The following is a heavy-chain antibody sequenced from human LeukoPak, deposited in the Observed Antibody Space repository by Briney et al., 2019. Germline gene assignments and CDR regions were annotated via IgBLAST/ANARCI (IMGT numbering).Heavy chain of an antibody. V-gene: IGHV1-18*01. CDR3: ARGGYCSSTSCYTNYYYYMDV. D-gene: IGHD2-2*02. J-gene: IGHJ6*03. CDR2: ISAYNGNT. CDR1: GYTFTSYG. Sequence: ASVKVSCKASGYTFTSYGISWVRQASGQGLEWMGWISAYNGNTNYAQKLQGRVTMTTDTSTSTAYMELSSLRSEDTAVYYCARGGYCSSTSCYTNYYYYMDVWGQGTRVTVSS.